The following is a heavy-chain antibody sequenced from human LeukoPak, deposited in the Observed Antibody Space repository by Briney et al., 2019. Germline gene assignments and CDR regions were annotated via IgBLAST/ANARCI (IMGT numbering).Heavy chain of an antibody. V-gene: IGHV4-4*07. CDR1: GGSISSYY. D-gene: IGHD4-17*01. CDR3: AREPVTSYYYDMDV. J-gene: IGHJ6*02. CDR2: IYTSGST. Sequence: SETLSLTCTASGGSISSYYWSWIRQPAGKGLEWIGRIYTSGSTNYNPSLKSRVTMSVDTSKNQFSLKLSSVTAADTAVYYCAREPVTSYYYDMDVWGQGTTVTVSS.